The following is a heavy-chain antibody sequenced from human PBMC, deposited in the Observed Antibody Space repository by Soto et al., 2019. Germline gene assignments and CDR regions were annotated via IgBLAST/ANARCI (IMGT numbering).Heavy chain of an antibody. CDR3: ARTLTMIVAAGAFDI. Sequence: GGSLRLSCAASGFTFSSYAMHWVRQAPGKGLEWVAVISYDGSNKYYADSVKGRFTISRDNSKNTLYLQMNSLRAEDTAVYYCARTLTMIVAAGAFDIWGQGTMVTVSS. CDR2: ISYDGSNK. V-gene: IGHV3-30-3*01. J-gene: IGHJ3*02. D-gene: IGHD3-22*01. CDR1: GFTFSSYA.